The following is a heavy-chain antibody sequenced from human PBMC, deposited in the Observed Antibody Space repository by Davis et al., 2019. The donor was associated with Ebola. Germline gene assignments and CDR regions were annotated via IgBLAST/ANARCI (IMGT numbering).Heavy chain of an antibody. CDR2: ISSSSSYI. CDR1: GFTFSSYS. CDR3: AREGSGYDDRFYYYYGMDV. V-gene: IGHV3-21*01. J-gene: IGHJ6*02. Sequence: GESLKISCAASGFTFSSYSMNWVRQAPGKGLEWVSSISSSSSYIYYADSVKGRFTISRDNAKNSLYLQMNSLRAEDTAVYYCAREGSGYDDRFYYYYGMDVWGQGTTVTVSS. D-gene: IGHD5-12*01.